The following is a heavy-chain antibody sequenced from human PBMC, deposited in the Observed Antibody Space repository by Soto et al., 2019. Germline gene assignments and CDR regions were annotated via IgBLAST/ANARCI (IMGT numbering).Heavy chain of an antibody. V-gene: IGHV4-30-4*01. Sequence: QVQLQESGPGLVQPSQTLSLTCTVSGGSISSDDYYWTWVRQPPGKGLEWIGNIHDTATTSYNPSLKSRLILSVDASSNQFSLRLKSVTATDTAVYSCASQYYDFSSGALDFWGQGILVPVSS. D-gene: IGHD3-3*01. CDR3: ASQYYDFSSGALDF. CDR1: GGSISSDDYY. CDR2: IHDTATT. J-gene: IGHJ4*02.